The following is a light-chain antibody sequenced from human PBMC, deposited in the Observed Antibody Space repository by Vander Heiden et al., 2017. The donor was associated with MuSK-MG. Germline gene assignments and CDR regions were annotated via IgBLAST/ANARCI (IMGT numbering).Light chain of an antibody. Sequence: SALTPPASVSGPPGQSITITCTGTSNDVGGYNYDSWYQQHPGEAPKVMIYDVSNRPACVSNRFSGSKSGNTASLTISGLQAEDEADYYCSSDTSSSTLVFGGGTKLTVL. CDR1: SNDVGGYNY. CDR2: DVS. CDR3: SSDTSSSTLV. V-gene: IGLV2-14*01. J-gene: IGLJ2*01.